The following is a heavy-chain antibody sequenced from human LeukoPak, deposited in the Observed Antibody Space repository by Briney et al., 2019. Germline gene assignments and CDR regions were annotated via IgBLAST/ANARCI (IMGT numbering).Heavy chain of an antibody. CDR2: IRYDGSNK. CDR1: GFTFSSYG. Sequence: GGSLRLSCAASGFTFSSYGKHWVRQAPGKGLELVAFIRYDGSNKCYADSVKSRLTISRDNSKNTLYLQLNSLRAEDTAVYYCAKADWYYLDYWAQRPLLTVSS. V-gene: IGHV3-30*02. J-gene: IGHJ4*02. D-gene: IGHD3-9*01. CDR3: AKADWYYLDY.